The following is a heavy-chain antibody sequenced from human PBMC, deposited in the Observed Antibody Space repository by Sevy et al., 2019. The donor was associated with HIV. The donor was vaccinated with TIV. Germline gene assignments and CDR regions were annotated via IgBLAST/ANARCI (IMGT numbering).Heavy chain of an antibody. CDR3: ARDWVPNLRISSVLYWFDP. J-gene: IGHJ5*02. CDR1: GFTFSTYA. CDR2: IGGSGNTK. V-gene: IGHV3-48*02. D-gene: IGHD6-6*01. Sequence: EGSLRLSCVASGFTFSTYAMNWVRQAPGKGLEWLSYIGGSGNTKYYADSVKGRFTSSRDNAKNSLFLQMNSLRDEDSAVYYCARDWVPNLRISSVLYWFDPWGQGTLVTVSS.